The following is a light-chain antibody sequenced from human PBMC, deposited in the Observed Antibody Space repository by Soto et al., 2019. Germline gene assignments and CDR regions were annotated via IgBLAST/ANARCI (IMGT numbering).Light chain of an antibody. V-gene: IGLV2-23*01. CDR2: EGS. CDR1: NTDVGQDKS. J-gene: IGLJ1*01. CDR3: CSYAGTRGYV. Sequence: QSALTQPASVSGSRGQSIIISCVGRNTDVGQDKSVSWYQQGPGKAPKLMIYEGSKRPSGVSNRFSGSKSGNTASLTISGLQAEDEADYYCCSYAGTRGYVFGTGTKLTVL.